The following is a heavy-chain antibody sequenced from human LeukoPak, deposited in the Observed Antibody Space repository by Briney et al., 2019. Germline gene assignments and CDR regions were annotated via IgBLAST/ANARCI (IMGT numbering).Heavy chain of an antibody. CDR1: GYTFTSYD. J-gene: IGHJ4*02. CDR2: MNPNSGNT. Sequence: GASVKVSCKASGYTFTSYDINWVRQATGQGLEWMGWMNPNSGNTGYAQKFQGRVTITRNTSISTAYMKLSSLRSEDTAVYYCATHYDFWSDYGYWGQGTLVTVSS. CDR3: ATHYDFWSDYGY. V-gene: IGHV1-8*03. D-gene: IGHD3-3*01.